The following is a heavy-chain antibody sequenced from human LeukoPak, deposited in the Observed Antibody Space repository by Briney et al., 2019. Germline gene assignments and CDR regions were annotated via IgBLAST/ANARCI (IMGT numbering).Heavy chain of an antibody. CDR2: INPNSGVT. CDR3: ARAVSAPDY. Sequence: ASEKVSCKASGYTFTGYYMHWVRQAPGQGLEYMGWINPNSGVTNYAQKFQGRVTMTRDTSITTAYMELSRLRSDDTAVYYCARAVSAPDYWGQGTLVTVST. J-gene: IGHJ4*02. V-gene: IGHV1-2*02. CDR1: GYTFTGYY.